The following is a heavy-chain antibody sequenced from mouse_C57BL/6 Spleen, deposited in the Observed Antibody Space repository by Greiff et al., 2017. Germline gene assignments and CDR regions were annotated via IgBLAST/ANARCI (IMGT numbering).Heavy chain of an antibody. V-gene: IGHV1-15*01. CDR1: GYTFTDYE. CDR2: IDPETGGT. J-gene: IGHJ2*01. CDR3: TRGSSGYFDY. Sequence: QVHVKQSGAELVRPGASVTLSCKASGYTFTDYEMHWVKQTPVHGLEWIGAIDPETGGTAYNQKFKGKAILTADKSSSTAYLDLRSLSSEDSAVYYCTRGSSGYFDYWGQGTTLTVSS.